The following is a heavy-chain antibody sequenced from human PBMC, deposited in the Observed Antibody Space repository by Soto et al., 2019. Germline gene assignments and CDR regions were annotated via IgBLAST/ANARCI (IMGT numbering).Heavy chain of an antibody. CDR2: INNDGSTT. Sequence: EVQLAESGGGLVQPGGSLRLSCAASGFTFNSYWMHWVRQVPGKGLVWVSRINNDGSTTNYADSVKGRITISSDNARNTVYLQMYSLRADDTAVYYCVRGVIAANSFDSWAQGTLVTVSS. V-gene: IGHV3-74*01. D-gene: IGHD2-15*01. J-gene: IGHJ4*02. CDR1: GFTFNSYW. CDR3: VRGVIAANSFDS.